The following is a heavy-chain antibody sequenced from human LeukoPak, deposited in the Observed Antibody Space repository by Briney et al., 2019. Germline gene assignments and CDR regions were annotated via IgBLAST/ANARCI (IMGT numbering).Heavy chain of an antibody. CDR2: INHSGST. D-gene: IGHD5-18*01. Sequence: SETLSLTCAVYGGSFSGYYWSWIRQPPGKGLEWIGEINHSGSTNYNPSLKSRVTLSLDTSKNQFSLKLTSVTAADTAVYYCAREGVSVDTDYYFDCWGQGTLVTVSS. J-gene: IGHJ4*02. CDR3: AREGVSVDTDYYFDC. CDR1: GGSFSGYY. V-gene: IGHV4-34*01.